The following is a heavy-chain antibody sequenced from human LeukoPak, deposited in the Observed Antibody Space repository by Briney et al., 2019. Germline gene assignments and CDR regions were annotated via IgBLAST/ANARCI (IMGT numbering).Heavy chain of an antibody. CDR1: GGSISSSSYY. CDR3: ARVSGSFYNWFDP. D-gene: IGHD1-26*01. Sequence: SETLSLTCTVSGGSISSSSYYWGWIRQPPGKGLEWIGSMYYSGSTYYNPSLKSRVTISLDTSKNQFSLKLTSVTAADTAVYYCARVSGSFYNWFDPWGQGTLVTVSS. V-gene: IGHV4-39*07. CDR2: MYYSGST. J-gene: IGHJ5*02.